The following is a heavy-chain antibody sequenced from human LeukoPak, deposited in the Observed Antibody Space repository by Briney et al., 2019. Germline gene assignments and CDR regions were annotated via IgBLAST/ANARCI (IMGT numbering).Heavy chain of an antibody. CDR3: ARGYQLLSYYFDY. Sequence: SETLSLTCAVSGYSISSGYYWGWIRQPPGKGLEWIGSIYHSGSTYYNPSLKSRVTISVDTSKNQFPLKLSSVTAADTAVYYCARGYQLLSYYFDYWGQGTLVTVSS. V-gene: IGHV4-38-2*01. CDR2: IYHSGST. CDR1: GYSISSGYY. J-gene: IGHJ4*02. D-gene: IGHD2-2*01.